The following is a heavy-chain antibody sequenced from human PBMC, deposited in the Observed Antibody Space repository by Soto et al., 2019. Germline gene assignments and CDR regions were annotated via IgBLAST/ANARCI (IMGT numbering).Heavy chain of an antibody. Sequence: SETLSLTCTVSGVSITAYYWTWIRQPAGKGLEWIGHFYSTENTNYNPSLKSRVTMSVDTFKNQFSLKLRSVTAADTALYYCARNNFGSGTWFDPWGQGTLVTVSS. J-gene: IGHJ5*02. CDR3: ARNNFGSGTWFDP. D-gene: IGHD3-10*01. CDR1: GVSITAYY. V-gene: IGHV4-4*07. CDR2: FYSTENT.